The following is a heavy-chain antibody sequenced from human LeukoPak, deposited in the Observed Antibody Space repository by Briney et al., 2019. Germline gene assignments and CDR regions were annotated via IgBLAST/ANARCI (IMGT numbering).Heavy chain of an antibody. D-gene: IGHD4-11*01. J-gene: IGHJ4*02. CDR3: ARDGNSYYDY. V-gene: IGHV4-4*02. CDR2: IFYTGSP. Sequence: SGTLSLTCAVSGGSINNHKWWSWIRQSPGKGLEWLGKIFYTGSPNYNPSFQSRITMSVDKSNNQFSLILTSVTVADTAVYYCARDGNSYYDYWGQGIMVTVTS. CDR1: GGSINNHKW.